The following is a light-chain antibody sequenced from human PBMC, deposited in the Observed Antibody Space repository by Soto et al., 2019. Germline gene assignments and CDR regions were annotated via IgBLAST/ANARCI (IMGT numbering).Light chain of an antibody. CDR3: QSFDRSSWV. CDR1: SSNIGAGFD. J-gene: IGLJ3*02. Sequence: QSVLTQPPSVSGAPGQRVTISCTGSSSNIGAGFDVHWYQQLPGTAPKLLIFGNSNRPSGVPDRFSGSKSGTSASLAITGLQPEDEADYYCQSFDRSSWVFGGGTKLTVL. V-gene: IGLV1-40*01. CDR2: GNS.